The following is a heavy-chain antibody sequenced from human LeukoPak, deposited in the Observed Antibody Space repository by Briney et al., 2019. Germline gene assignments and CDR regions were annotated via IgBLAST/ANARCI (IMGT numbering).Heavy chain of an antibody. V-gene: IGHV3-7*01. J-gene: IGHJ6*04. CDR1: GFTFSNYW. D-gene: IGHD3-10*02. Sequence: PGGSLRLSCAASGFTFSNYWMTWVRQAPGKGLERVANIKHDGSEDYYLDSVKGRFTISRDNAKNSLYLQMNSLGAEDTAVYYCAELGITMIGGVWGKGTTVTISS. CDR3: AELGITMIGGV. CDR2: IKHDGSED.